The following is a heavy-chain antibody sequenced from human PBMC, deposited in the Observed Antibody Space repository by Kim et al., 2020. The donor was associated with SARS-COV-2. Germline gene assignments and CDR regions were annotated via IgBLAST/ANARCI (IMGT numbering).Heavy chain of an antibody. Sequence: GGSLRLSCAASGFTFSSYAMSWVRQAPGKGLEWVSAISGSGGSTYYADSVKGRFTISRDNSKNTLYLQMNSLRAEDTAVYYCAKDANYYDSSGYYGDDAFDIWGQGTMVTVSS. J-gene: IGHJ3*02. CDR3: AKDANYYDSSGYYGDDAFDI. D-gene: IGHD3-22*01. CDR2: ISGSGGST. V-gene: IGHV3-23*01. CDR1: GFTFSSYA.